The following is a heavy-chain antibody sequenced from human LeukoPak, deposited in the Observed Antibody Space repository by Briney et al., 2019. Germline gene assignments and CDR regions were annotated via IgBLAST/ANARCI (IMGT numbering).Heavy chain of an antibody. V-gene: IGHV3-21*01. Sequence: GGSLRLSCSASGFTFSDYDMNWVRQAPGKGLEWVSSISYLSSHVYYGDSVKGRFSISRDNAKNSLYLQMNSLGAEDTAIYYCGRAFPPLRTSSAGDLWGQGILLTVSS. J-gene: IGHJ4*02. CDR3: GRAFPPLRTSSAGDL. CDR1: GFTFSDYD. D-gene: IGHD3-16*01. CDR2: ISYLSSHV.